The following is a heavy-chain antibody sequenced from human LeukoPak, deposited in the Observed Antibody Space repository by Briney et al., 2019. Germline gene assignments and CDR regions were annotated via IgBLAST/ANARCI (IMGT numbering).Heavy chain of an antibody. CDR3: ARFNSGSYYGNWFDP. Sequence: SVKVSCKASGGTFSSYAISWVRQAPGQGLEWMGRIIPILGIANYAQKFQGRATITADKSTSTAYMELSSLRSEDTAVYYCARFNSGSYYGNWFDPWGQGTLVTVSS. J-gene: IGHJ5*02. V-gene: IGHV1-69*04. CDR1: GGTFSSYA. CDR2: IIPILGIA. D-gene: IGHD1-26*01.